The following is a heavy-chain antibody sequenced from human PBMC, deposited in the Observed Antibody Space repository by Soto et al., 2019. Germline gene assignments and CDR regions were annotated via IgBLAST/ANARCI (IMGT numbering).Heavy chain of an antibody. CDR2: ISSTGGST. D-gene: IGHD1-26*01. V-gene: IGHV3-23*01. CDR3: GKGNSKWETGDAFDI. CDR1: GFTFNNYA. J-gene: IGHJ3*02. Sequence: HPGGSLRLSCAASGFTFNNYALNLVRQAPGKGLEWVSSISSTGGSTFYAGSAKGRFTISRDNSKNTLFLQMTSLRAEDTAVYYCGKGNSKWETGDAFDIWGQGTRVTVSS.